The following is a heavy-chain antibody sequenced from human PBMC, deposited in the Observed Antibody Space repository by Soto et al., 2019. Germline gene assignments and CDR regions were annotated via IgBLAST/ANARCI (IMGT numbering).Heavy chain of an antibody. D-gene: IGHD3-10*01. CDR1: GVSISSSSYY. CDR3: ARAHGSGWGAFDI. J-gene: IGHJ3*02. Sequence: SETLSLTCTVSGVSISSSSYYWGWIRQPPGKGLDWIGSIYYSGSTYYNPSLKSRVTISVDRSKNQFSLKLSSVTAADTAVYYCARAHGSGWGAFDIWGQGTMVTVSS. V-gene: IGHV4-39*07. CDR2: IYYSGST.